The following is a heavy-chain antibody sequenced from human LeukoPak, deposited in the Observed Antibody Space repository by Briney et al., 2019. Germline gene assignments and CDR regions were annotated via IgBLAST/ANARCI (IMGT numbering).Heavy chain of an antibody. CDR3: ARRPDYGGNSGYFDY. V-gene: IGHV5-51*01. CDR1: RYDFTSYW. D-gene: IGHD4-23*01. J-gene: IGHJ4*02. CDR2: IYPGDSDA. Sequence: KPGGSLKISCKGSRYDFTSYWIGWVRQMPGKGLEWMGIIYPGDSDAKYSPSFQGQVTISADKSISTAFLQWGSLKASDTAMYYCARRPDYGGNSGYFDYWGQGTLVTVTS.